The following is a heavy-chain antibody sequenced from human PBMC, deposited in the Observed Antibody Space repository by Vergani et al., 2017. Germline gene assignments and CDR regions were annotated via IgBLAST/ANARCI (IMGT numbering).Heavy chain of an antibody. Sequence: EVQLLESGGGLVQPGGSLRLSCAASGFTFSSYAMSWVRQAPGKGLEWVSAISGSGGSTYYADSVKGRFTISRDKSKNTLYLQMNSLRAEDTAVYYCAKIKEIVVVPAASYFDYWGQGTLVTVSS. J-gene: IGHJ4*02. CDR2: ISGSGGST. CDR3: AKIKEIVVVPAASYFDY. CDR1: GFTFSSYA. D-gene: IGHD2-2*01. V-gene: IGHV3-23*01.